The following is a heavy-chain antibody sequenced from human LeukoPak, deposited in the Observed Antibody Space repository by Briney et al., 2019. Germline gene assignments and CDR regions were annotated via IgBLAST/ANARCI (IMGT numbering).Heavy chain of an antibody. CDR3: ARGRYCSADICSGGDAFDI. J-gene: IGHJ3*02. V-gene: IGHV4-39*07. CDR2: VFFSGDT. Sequence: SETLSLTCTISGGSIRSGDFFWGWIRQSPGKGLEWIGSVFFSGDTYYNPSLKSRVTMSVDTSKNQFSLKLSSVTAADTAVYYCARGRYCSADICSGGDAFDIWGQGTMVSVSS. D-gene: IGHD2-15*01. CDR1: GGSIRSGDFF.